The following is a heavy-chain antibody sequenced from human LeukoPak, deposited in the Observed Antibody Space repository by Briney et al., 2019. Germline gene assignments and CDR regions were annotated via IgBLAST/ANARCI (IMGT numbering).Heavy chain of an antibody. CDR3: ARGTAYSYGPLFDY. J-gene: IGHJ4*02. CDR1: GFAFSSSG. Sequence: PGGSLRLSCAASGFAFSSSGMHRVRQAPGKGLEWVAYIRYDGSNRYYVDSVKGRFTISRDNSKNTLYLQMNSLRAEDAAVYYCARGTAYSYGPLFDYWGQGTLVTVSS. V-gene: IGHV3-30*02. D-gene: IGHD5-18*01. CDR2: IRYDGSNR.